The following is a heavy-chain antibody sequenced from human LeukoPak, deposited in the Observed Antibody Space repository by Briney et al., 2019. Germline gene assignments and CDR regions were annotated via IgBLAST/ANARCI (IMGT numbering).Heavy chain of an antibody. Sequence: ASVKVSCKASGYTFTSYYMHWVRQAPGQGLEWMGIINPSGGSTSYAQKFQGRVTMTRDMSTSTVYMELSSLRSEDTAVYYCAAIFGELTNWFDPWGQGTLVTVSS. CDR3: AAIFGELTNWFDP. CDR1: GYTFTSYY. V-gene: IGHV1-46*01. D-gene: IGHD3-3*01. CDR2: INPSGGST. J-gene: IGHJ5*02.